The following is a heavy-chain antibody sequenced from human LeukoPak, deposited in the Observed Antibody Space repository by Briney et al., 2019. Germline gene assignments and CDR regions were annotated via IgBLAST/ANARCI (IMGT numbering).Heavy chain of an antibody. CDR1: GDSVSSNSAA. J-gene: IGHJ4*02. CDR3: ARGGGYCTNGVCWTGVRPFDY. Sequence: SQTLSLTCAISGDSVSSNSAAWNWIRQSPSRGLEWLGRTYYRSKWYNDYAVSVKSRITINPDTSKNQFSLKLSSVTAADTAVYYCARGGGYCTNGVCWTGVRPFDYWGQGTLVTVSS. V-gene: IGHV6-1*01. D-gene: IGHD2-8*01. CDR2: TYYRSKWYN.